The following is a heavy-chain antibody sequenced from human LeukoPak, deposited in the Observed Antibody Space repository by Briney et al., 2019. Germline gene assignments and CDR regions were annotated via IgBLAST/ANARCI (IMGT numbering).Heavy chain of an antibody. Sequence: GRSLRLSCAASGFTFSSYAMHWVRQAPGKGLEWVAVISYDGSNKYYADSVKGRFTISRDNSKNTLYLQMNSLRAEDTAVYYSATEGYSYRFAIDYWGQGTLVTVSS. CDR3: ATEGYSYRFAIDY. CDR1: GFTFSSYA. D-gene: IGHD5-18*01. J-gene: IGHJ4*02. V-gene: IGHV3-30-3*01. CDR2: ISYDGSNK.